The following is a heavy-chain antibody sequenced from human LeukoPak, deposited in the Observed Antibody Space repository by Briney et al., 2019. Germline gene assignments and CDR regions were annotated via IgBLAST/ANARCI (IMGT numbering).Heavy chain of an antibody. Sequence: GGSLRLSCAASGFTFSSYGMHWVRQAPGKGLEWVAVIWDDGSNEYYADSVKGRFTIFRDNRRNTLYLQMNSLRAEDTAVYSCARDHSGTQDYWGQGTLVAVSS. V-gene: IGHV3-33*08. CDR2: IWDDGSNE. CDR1: GFTFSSYG. CDR3: ARDHSGTQDY. D-gene: IGHD1-1*01. J-gene: IGHJ4*02.